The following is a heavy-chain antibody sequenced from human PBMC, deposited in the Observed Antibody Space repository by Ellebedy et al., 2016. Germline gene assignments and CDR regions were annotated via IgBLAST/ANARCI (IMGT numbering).Heavy chain of an antibody. J-gene: IGHJ4*02. V-gene: IGHV3-23*01. D-gene: IGHD3-22*01. CDR1: GFTFSSYA. CDR3: ARDRGTTMTVSDY. Sequence: GESLKISCAASGFTFSSYAMSWVRQSPGKGLEWVSGISGSGGSTHYADSVKGRFTISRDNSKNTLYLQMNSLRAEDTAVYYCARDRGTTMTVSDYWGQGTLVTVSS. CDR2: ISGSGGST.